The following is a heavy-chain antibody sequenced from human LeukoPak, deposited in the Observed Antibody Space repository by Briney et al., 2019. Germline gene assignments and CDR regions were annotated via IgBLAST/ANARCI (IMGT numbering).Heavy chain of an antibody. J-gene: IGHJ4*02. CDR1: GFTFSSYA. CDR2: ISYDGSNK. Sequence: GGSLRLSCAASGFTFSSYAMHWVRQAPGKGLEWVAVISYDGSNKYYADSVKGRFTISRDNSKNTLYLQMNSLRAEDTAVCYCARDIRYCSGGSCYRYFDYWGQGTLVTVSS. D-gene: IGHD2-15*01. V-gene: IGHV3-30-3*01. CDR3: ARDIRYCSGGSCYRYFDY.